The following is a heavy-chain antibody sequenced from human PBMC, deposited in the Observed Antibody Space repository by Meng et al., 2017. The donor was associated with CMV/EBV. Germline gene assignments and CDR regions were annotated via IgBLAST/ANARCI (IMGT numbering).Heavy chain of an antibody. CDR3: AREGDNPFDY. V-gene: IGHV4-30-4*08. CDR1: GGSISSSDYY. J-gene: IGHJ4*02. D-gene: IGHD2-21*02. CDR2: IYYSGST. Sequence: QLQDSGPGLANPSETLSLPCTVSGGSISSSDYYWSWIRQPPGKGLEWIGYIYYSGSTYYNPSLKSRVTISVDTSKNQFSLKLSSVTAADTAVYYCAREGDNPFDYWGQGTLVTVSS.